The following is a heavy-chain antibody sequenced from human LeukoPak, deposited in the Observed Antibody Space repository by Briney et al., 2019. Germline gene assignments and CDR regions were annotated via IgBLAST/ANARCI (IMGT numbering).Heavy chain of an antibody. CDR2: ISTSSSYT. D-gene: IGHD6-19*01. Sequence: PGGSLRLSCAASGFTFSDYYMSWIRQAPGKGLEWVSYISTSSSYTNYADSVKGRFTISRDNAKNSLYLQMNSLRAEDTAVYYCARVWQWLRYGMDVWGQGTTVTVSS. CDR3: ARVWQWLRYGMDV. V-gene: IGHV3-11*06. CDR1: GFTFSDYY. J-gene: IGHJ6*02.